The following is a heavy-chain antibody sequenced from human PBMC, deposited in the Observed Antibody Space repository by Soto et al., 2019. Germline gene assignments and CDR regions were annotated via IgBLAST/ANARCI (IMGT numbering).Heavy chain of an antibody. V-gene: IGHV3-7*03. CDR1: GFTFSSYW. CDR3: AREEYQLLFNWFDP. J-gene: IGHJ5*02. CDR2: IKQDGSEK. D-gene: IGHD2-2*01. Sequence: GGSLRLSCAASGFTFSSYWMSWVRQAPGKGLEWVANIKQDGSEKYYVDSVKGRFTISRDNAKNSLYLQMNSLRAEDTAVYYCAREEYQLLFNWFDPWGQGTLVTVSS.